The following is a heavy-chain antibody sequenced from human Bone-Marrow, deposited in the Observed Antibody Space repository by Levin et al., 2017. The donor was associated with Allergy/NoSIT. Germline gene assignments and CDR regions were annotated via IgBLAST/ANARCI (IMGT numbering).Heavy chain of an antibody. CDR1: GITFSIYA. V-gene: IGHV3-23*01. J-gene: IGHJ4*02. Sequence: GGSLRLSCVASGITFSIYAMNWVRQAPGKGLEWLSGISGSAGRTYYADSVKGRFTISRDNSKNTLYLQMNSLRADDAAVYYCAKDLELLEWIGYFDYWGQGTLVTVSS. D-gene: IGHD3-3*02. CDR2: ISGSAGRT. CDR3: AKDLELLEWIGYFDY.